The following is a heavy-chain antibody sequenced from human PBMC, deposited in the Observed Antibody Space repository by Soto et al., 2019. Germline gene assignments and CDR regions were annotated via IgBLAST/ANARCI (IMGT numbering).Heavy chain of an antibody. CDR1: GGTFSSYA. V-gene: IGHV1-69*06. D-gene: IGHD3-10*01. CDR2: IIPIFGTA. CDR3: ARGSRFGELFPWYYGMDV. J-gene: IGHJ6*02. Sequence: QVQLVQSGAEVKKPGSSVKVSCKASGGTFSSYAISWVRQAPGQGLEWMGGIIPIFGTANYAQKFQGRVTITADKSTSKAYMELSSLRSEDTAVYYCARGSRFGELFPWYYGMDVWGQGTTVTVSS.